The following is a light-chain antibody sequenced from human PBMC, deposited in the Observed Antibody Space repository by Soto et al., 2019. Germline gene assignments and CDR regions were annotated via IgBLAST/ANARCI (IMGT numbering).Light chain of an antibody. CDR2: GPS. CDR1: QSVSSSW. J-gene: IGKJ1*01. CDR3: QQYGSPPGT. Sequence: EIVLTQSPGTLSLSPGARATLSCRASQSVSSSWLAWYQQKPGQAPRLLISGPSSRATGIPDRFSGSGSGTDFTLTISRLEPEDFAVYYCQQYGSPPGTFGQGTKVEVK. V-gene: IGKV3-20*01.